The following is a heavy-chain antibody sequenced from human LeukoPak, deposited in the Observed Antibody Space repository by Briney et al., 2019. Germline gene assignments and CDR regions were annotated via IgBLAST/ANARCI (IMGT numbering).Heavy chain of an antibody. Sequence: GGSLRLSCAASGFTFRNYYMHWVRQAPGKGLVWVSRINSDGSSTSYADSVKGRFTISRDNAKNTLYLQMNSLRAEDTAVYYCARVSNSIPDYWGQGTLVTVSS. CDR3: ARVSNSIPDY. J-gene: IGHJ4*02. D-gene: IGHD2/OR15-2a*01. CDR1: GFTFRNYY. CDR2: INSDGSST. V-gene: IGHV3-74*01.